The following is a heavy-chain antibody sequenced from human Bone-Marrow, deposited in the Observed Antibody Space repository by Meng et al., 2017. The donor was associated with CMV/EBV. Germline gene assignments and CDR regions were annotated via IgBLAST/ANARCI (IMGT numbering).Heavy chain of an antibody. D-gene: IGHD6-13*01. CDR3: ATAAGTSYYYYGMDV. CDR2: IIPIFGTA. CDR1: GGTFSSYA. V-gene: IGHV1-69*05. Sequence: SVKVSCKASGGTFSSYAISWVRQAPGQGLEWMGGIIPIFGTANYAQKFQGRVTISTDESTSTAHMELSSLRSEDTAMYYCATAAGTSYYYYGMDVWGQGTTVTGSS. J-gene: IGHJ6*01.